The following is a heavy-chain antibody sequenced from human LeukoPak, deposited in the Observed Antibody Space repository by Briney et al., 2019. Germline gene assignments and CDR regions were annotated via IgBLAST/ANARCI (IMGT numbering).Heavy chain of an antibody. CDR1: GFTFSSYW. Sequence: PGGSLRLSCAASGFTFSSYWMSWVCQAPGKGLEWVANIKQDGSEKYYVDSVKGRFTISRDNAKNSLYLQMNSLRAEDTAVYYCARDLAGYSNYGDYWGQGTLVTVSS. V-gene: IGHV3-7*01. D-gene: IGHD4-11*01. CDR3: ARDLAGYSNYGDY. J-gene: IGHJ4*02. CDR2: IKQDGSEK.